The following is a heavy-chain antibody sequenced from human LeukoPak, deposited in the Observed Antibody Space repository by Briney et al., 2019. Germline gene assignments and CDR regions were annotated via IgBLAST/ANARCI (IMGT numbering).Heavy chain of an antibody. D-gene: IGHD3-16*02. CDR2: IYYSGST. Sequence: SETLSLTCTVSGGSISSYYWSWIWQPPGKGLEWIGYIYYSGSTNYNPSLKSRVTISVDTSKNQFSLKLSSVTAADTAVYYCARAGNDYVWGSYREFDYWGQGTLVTVSS. J-gene: IGHJ4*02. CDR3: ARAGNDYVWGSYREFDY. CDR1: GGSISSYY. V-gene: IGHV4-59*01.